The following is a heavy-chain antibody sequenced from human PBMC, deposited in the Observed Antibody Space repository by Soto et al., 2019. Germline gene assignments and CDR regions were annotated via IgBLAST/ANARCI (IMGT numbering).Heavy chain of an antibody. D-gene: IGHD6-19*01. CDR2: IKQDGSEK. CDR3: ARDRRPLSSGWFNDAFDI. J-gene: IGHJ3*02. CDR1: GFTCSSYW. V-gene: IGHV3-7*01. Sequence: GGSLRLSCAASGFTCSSYWMSWVRQAPGRGLEWVADIKQDGSEKYYVDSVKGRFTISRDNAKNSLYLQMNSLRAEDTAVYYCARDRRPLSSGWFNDAFDIWGQGTMVTVPS.